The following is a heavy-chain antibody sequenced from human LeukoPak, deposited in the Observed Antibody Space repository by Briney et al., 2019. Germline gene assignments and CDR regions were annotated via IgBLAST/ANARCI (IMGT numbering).Heavy chain of an antibody. CDR2: INHSGST. CDR1: GGSFSGYY. Sequence: SETLSLTCAVYGGSFSGYYWSWIRQPPGKGLEWIGEINHSGSTNYNPSLKSRVTISVDTSKNQFSLKLSSVTAADTAVYYCARPSLMYGSSPVSFDIWGQGTMVTVSS. CDR3: ARPSLMYGSSPVSFDI. V-gene: IGHV4-34*01. D-gene: IGHD6-6*01. J-gene: IGHJ3*02.